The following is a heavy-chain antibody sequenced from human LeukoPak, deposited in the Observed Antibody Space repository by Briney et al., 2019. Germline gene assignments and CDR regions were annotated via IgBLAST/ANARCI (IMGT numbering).Heavy chain of an antibody. D-gene: IGHD3-10*01. V-gene: IGHV3-30*18. CDR3: AKDGYYGSGTYPDY. Sequence: GGSLRLSCAASGFTFGSYGMNWVRQAPGKGLEWVAVISYDGTNKFYVDSLRGRFTISRDNSKNTLYLQMNSLRAEDTAVYYCAKDGYYGSGTYPDYWGQGTLVTVSS. CDR1: GFTFGSYG. CDR2: ISYDGTNK. J-gene: IGHJ4*02.